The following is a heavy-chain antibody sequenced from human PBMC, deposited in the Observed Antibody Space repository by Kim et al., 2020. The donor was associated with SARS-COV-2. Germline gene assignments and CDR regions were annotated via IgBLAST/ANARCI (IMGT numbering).Heavy chain of an antibody. V-gene: IGHV4-39*01. Sequence: YYNPSLKSRVTISVDTSKNQFSLRLSSVTAADTAVYYCASQEQWLVSLDYWGQGTLVTVSS. J-gene: IGHJ4*02. CDR3: ASQEQWLVSLDY. D-gene: IGHD6-19*01.